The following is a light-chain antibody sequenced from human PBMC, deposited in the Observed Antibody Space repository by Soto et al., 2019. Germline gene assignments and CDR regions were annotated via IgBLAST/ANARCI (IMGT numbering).Light chain of an antibody. Sequence: PGERATLSCRASLSVTSSALAWYQQRPGQAPRLLIYGASTRATDMPGTFSGRGSGTEFTLTITSLRPEDFGVYYCQQYRSWPRTFGQGTKVDIK. CDR3: QQYRSWPRT. CDR1: LSVTSS. CDR2: GAS. J-gene: IGKJ1*01. V-gene: IGKV3-15*01.